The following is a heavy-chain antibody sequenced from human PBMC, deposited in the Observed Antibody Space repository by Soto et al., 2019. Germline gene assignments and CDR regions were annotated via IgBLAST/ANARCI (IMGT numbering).Heavy chain of an antibody. CDR1: GFSFRSFA. J-gene: IGHJ4*02. CDR3: AKAPWFGDPPQYYFDY. V-gene: IGHV3-23*01. D-gene: IGHD3-10*01. CDR2: LSGDGGRT. Sequence: GSLRLSCAASGFSFRSFALSWVRQAPGKGLEWVSTLSGDGGRTYHADSVKGRFTISRDNSKNTLYLQINGLTAEDTAVYYCAKAPWFGDPPQYYFDYWGQGTLVTVSS.